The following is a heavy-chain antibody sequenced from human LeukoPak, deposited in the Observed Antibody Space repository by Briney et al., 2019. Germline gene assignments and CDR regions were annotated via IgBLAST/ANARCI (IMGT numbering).Heavy chain of an antibody. D-gene: IGHD3-16*01. CDR3: ARSRYDGDAYDI. Sequence: ASVKVSCKASGYTFSIYAMNWVRQAPGQGLEWMGWINTNTGNPTYAQDFPGRFVFSLDKSVSTAYLQISSLKAEDTAVYYCARSRYDGDAYDIWGHGTMVTVSS. CDR2: INTNTGNP. V-gene: IGHV7-4-1*02. CDR1: GYTFSIYA. J-gene: IGHJ3*02.